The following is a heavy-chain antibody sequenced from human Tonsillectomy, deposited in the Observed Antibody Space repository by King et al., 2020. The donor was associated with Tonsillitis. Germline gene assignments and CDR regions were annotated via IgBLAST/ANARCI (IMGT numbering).Heavy chain of an antibody. CDR1: GGSISSYY. V-gene: IGHV4-59*01. J-gene: IGHJ2*01. D-gene: IGHD3-10*01. CDR3: AREIRRRYYGSVSSTRDWYFYL. Sequence: QVQLQESGPGLVKPSETLSLTCTVSGGSISSYYWSWLRQPPGKGLEWVGYIYYSGSTNYNPSLKSRVTISVDTSKNQFSLKLSSVTAADPAVYYCAREIRRRYYGSVSSTRDWYFYLWGRGTLVTVSS. CDR2: IYYSGST.